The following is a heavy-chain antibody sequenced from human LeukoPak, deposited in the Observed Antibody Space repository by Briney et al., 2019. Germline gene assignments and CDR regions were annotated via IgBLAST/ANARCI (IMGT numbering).Heavy chain of an antibody. V-gene: IGHV3-30-3*01. CDR3: AIKGVYCSSTSCYTGHWFDP. J-gene: IGHJ5*02. D-gene: IGHD2-2*02. Sequence: GGSLRLSCAASGFTFSSYALHWVRQAPDKGLEWVAVISYDGSNKYYADSVKGRFTISRDNSKNTLYLQMNSLRAEDTAVYYCAIKGVYCSSTSCYTGHWFDPWGQGTLVTVSS. CDR2: ISYDGSNK. CDR1: GFTFSSYA.